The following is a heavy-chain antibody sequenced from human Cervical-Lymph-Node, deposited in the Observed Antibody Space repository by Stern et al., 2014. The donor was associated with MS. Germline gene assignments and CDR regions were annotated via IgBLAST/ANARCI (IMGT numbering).Heavy chain of an antibody. CDR2: IWYDGSNK. J-gene: IGHJ6*02. V-gene: IGHV3-33*01. D-gene: IGHD1-26*01. Sequence: VHLVESGGGVVQPGRSLRLSCAAAGFTFSSYGMHWVRQAPGKGLWWVDVIWYDGSNKYYADSVKGRFTISRDNSKNTLYLQMNSLRAEDTAVYYCARDCKLRYYYYGMDVWGQGTTVTVSS. CDR1: GFTFSSYG. CDR3: ARDCKLRYYYYGMDV.